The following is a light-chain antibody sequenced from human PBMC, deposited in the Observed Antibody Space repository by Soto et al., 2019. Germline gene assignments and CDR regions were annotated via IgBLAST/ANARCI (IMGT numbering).Light chain of an antibody. CDR2: DAS. J-gene: IGKJ1*01. Sequence: DIQMTQSPSTLSASVGDRVTITCRASQSISSWLAWYQQKPGQAPKLLIYDASSLESGVPLRFSGSGSGTEFALTITSLQPDDFATYYCQQYNSYPWTFGQGTKVEIK. CDR3: QQYNSYPWT. V-gene: IGKV1-5*01. CDR1: QSISSW.